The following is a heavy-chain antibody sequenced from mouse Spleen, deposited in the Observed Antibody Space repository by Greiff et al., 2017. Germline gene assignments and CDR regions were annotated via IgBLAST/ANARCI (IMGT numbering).Heavy chain of an antibody. D-gene: IGHD1-1*01. CDR3: ARRERYGSSYGIAY. CDR2: IYPGSGST. V-gene: IGHV1-55*01. Sequence: KQPGAELVKPGASVKMSCKASGYTFTSYWITWVKQRPGQGLEWIGDIYPGSGSTNYNEKFKSKATLTVDTSSSTAYMQLSSLTSEDSAVYYCARRERYGSSYGIAYWGQGTLVTVSA. J-gene: IGHJ3*01. CDR1: GYTFTSYW.